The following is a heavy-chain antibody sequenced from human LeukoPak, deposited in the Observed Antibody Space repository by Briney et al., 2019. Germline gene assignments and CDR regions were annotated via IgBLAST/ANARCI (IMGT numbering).Heavy chain of an antibody. Sequence: ASVKVSCKASGYTFTGYYMHWVRQAPGQGLEWMGWINPNNGGTNYAQKFQGRVTITADKSTSTAYMELSSLRSEDTAVYYCARENIAAREYYFDYWGQGTLVTVSS. J-gene: IGHJ4*02. CDR1: GYTFTGYY. D-gene: IGHD6-13*01. V-gene: IGHV1-2*02. CDR2: INPNNGGT. CDR3: ARENIAAREYYFDY.